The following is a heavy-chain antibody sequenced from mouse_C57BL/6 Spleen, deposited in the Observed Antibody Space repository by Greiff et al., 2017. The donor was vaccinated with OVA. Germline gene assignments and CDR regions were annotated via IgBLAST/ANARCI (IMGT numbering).Heavy chain of an antibody. CDR1: GYSITSGYA. V-gene: IGHV3-1*01. Sequence: VQLKESGPGMVKPSQSLSLTCTVTGYSITSGYAWHWIRHFPGNKLEWMGYISYSGSTNYNPSLKSRISITHDTSKNHFFLKLNSVTTEDTATYYCAREVGEGHFDYWGQGTTLTVSS. J-gene: IGHJ2*01. CDR2: ISYSGST. CDR3: AREVGEGHFDY. D-gene: IGHD1-3*01.